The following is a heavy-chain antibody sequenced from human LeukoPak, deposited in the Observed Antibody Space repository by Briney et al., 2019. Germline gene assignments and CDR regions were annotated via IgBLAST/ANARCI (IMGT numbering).Heavy chain of an antibody. CDR3: AGFCGGDCYPNWFDP. D-gene: IGHD2-21*02. V-gene: IGHV3-74*01. CDR1: GFTFSSYW. J-gene: IGHJ5*02. Sequence: QSGGSLRLSCAASGFTFSSYWMHWVRQAPGKGLVWVSRINSDGSSTSYADSVKGRLTISRDNAKNTLYLQMNSLRAEDTAVYYCAGFCGGDCYPNWFDPWGQGTLVTVSS. CDR2: INSDGSST.